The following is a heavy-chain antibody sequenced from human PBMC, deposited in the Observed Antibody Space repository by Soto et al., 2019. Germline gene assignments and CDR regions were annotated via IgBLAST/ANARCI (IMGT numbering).Heavy chain of an antibody. Sequence: QVQLVESGGGVVQPGRSLRLSCAASGFTFSSDGMHWVRQAPGKGLECVAVIWYDGSNKYYADSVKGRFTISRDNSKNTLYLQMNSLRAEDTAVYYCARDGVTTVANFDYWGQGTLVTVSS. CDR3: ARDGVTTVANFDY. J-gene: IGHJ4*02. D-gene: IGHD4-17*01. V-gene: IGHV3-33*01. CDR1: GFTFSSDG. CDR2: IWYDGSNK.